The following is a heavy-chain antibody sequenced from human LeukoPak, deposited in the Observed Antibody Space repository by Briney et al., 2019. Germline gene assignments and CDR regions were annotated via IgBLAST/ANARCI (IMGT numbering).Heavy chain of an antibody. CDR2: IFYSGST. Sequence: PSETLSLTCTVSSGSISTSNYYWGWVREPPGKALEWIGNIFYSGSTNYNPSLKSRVTISVATSKHQFSLKLSSVTAADTAVYYCARGGGSQWLAFDYWGQGTLVTVSS. J-gene: IGHJ4*02. V-gene: IGHV4-61*05. CDR1: SGSISTSNYY. D-gene: IGHD6-19*01. CDR3: ARGGGSQWLAFDY.